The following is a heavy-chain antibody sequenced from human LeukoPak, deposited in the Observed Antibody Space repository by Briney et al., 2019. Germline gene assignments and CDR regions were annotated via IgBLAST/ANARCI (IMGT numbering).Heavy chain of an antibody. Sequence: ASVKVSCKASGYTFTGYYMHWVRQAPGQGLEWMGWINPNSGGTNYAQKFQGRATMTRDTSISTAYMELSRLRSDDTAVYYCARTLSSSWSGTIDYWGQGTLVTVSS. CDR1: GYTFTGYY. V-gene: IGHV1-2*02. D-gene: IGHD6-13*01. CDR3: ARTLSSSWSGTIDY. CDR2: INPNSGGT. J-gene: IGHJ4*02.